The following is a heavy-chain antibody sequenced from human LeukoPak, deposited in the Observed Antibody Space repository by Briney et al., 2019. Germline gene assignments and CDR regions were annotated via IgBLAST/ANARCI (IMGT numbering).Heavy chain of an antibody. J-gene: IGHJ4*02. CDR3: ARLREGLYHLDS. Sequence: ASMKVSCKASGYTLTGYYIQWMRQAPGQGLEWMGWINPDSGGTKYAQSLQGRVTMTRDTSISTAYMELSRLGSDDTAAYYCARLREGLYHLDSWGQGTLVTVSS. CDR2: INPDSGGT. CDR1: GYTLTGYY. V-gene: IGHV1-2*02. D-gene: IGHD2-2*02.